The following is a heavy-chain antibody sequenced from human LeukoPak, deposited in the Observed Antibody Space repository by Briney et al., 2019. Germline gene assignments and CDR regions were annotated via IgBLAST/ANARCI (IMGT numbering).Heavy chain of an antibody. CDR2: ISYDGSNK. J-gene: IGHJ4*02. V-gene: IGHV3-30*06. CDR1: GFTFSSYG. D-gene: IGHD3-22*01. Sequence: GGSLRLSCAASGFTFSSYGMHWVRQAPGKGLEWVAVISYDGSNKYYADSVKGRFTISRDNSKNTLYLQMNGLRAEDTAVYYCARDGAVVITSYYFDYWGQGTLVTVSS. CDR3: ARDGAVVITSYYFDY.